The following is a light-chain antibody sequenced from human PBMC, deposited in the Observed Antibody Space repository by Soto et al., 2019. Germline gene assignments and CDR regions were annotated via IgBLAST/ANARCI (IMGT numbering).Light chain of an antibody. CDR2: DVS. J-gene: IGKJ5*01. CDR3: QQYNNWPFS. V-gene: IGKV3-15*01. Sequence: IVMTQSPATLSVSPGKRATLSCRASQSIGSNLAWYQQKSGQSPRLLIYDVSIRATGVPARFSGTGSETDFTLTISGLQSEDSAVYFCQQYNNWPFSFGQGTRLEI. CDR1: QSIGSN.